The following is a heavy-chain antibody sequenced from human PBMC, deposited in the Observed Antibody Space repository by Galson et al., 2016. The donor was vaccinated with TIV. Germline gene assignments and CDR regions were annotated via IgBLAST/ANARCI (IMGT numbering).Heavy chain of an antibody. CDR2: VSDGGNA. J-gene: IGHJ6*04. CDR1: GLSVSINY. V-gene: IGHV3-66*02. Sequence: SLRLSCAASGLSVSINYMTWVRQAPGKGLEWVSLVSDGGNAYYSDSVKGRFTISRDSSKNTLYLQMNRLRIEDTAVYYCARDRVVDATYYYYYYGMDVWGKGSTVTVSS. CDR3: ARDRVVDATYYYYYYGMDV. D-gene: IGHD2-15*01.